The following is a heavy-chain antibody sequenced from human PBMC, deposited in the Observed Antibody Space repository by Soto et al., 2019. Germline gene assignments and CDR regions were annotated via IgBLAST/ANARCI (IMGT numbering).Heavy chain of an antibody. J-gene: IGHJ4*02. D-gene: IGHD6-19*01. Sequence: EVQVLESGGGLVQPGGSLRLSCAASGFTFRTYAMNWVRQAPGKGLEWVSAISGSGGNKYYADSVKGRFTITRDNSKTSLYLQMNSLRAEDTAVYYCETSTIAVAGSSSGEWGQGTLVTVTS. CDR2: ISGSGGNK. CDR1: GFTFRTYA. V-gene: IGHV3-23*01. CDR3: ETSTIAVAGSSSGE.